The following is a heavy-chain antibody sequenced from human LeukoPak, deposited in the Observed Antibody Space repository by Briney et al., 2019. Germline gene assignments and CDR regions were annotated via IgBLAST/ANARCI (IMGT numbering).Heavy chain of an antibody. J-gene: IGHJ4*02. CDR2: ISGSGGST. CDR3: AKSLSYYYDSSGYFH. V-gene: IGHV3-23*01. CDR1: GFTFSSYA. D-gene: IGHD3-22*01. Sequence: GGSLRLSCAASGFTFSSYAMSWVRQAPGKGLEWVSAISGSGGSTYYADSVKGRFTISRDNSKNTPYLQMNSLRVEDTAVYYCAKSLSYYYDSSGYFHWGQGTLVTVSS.